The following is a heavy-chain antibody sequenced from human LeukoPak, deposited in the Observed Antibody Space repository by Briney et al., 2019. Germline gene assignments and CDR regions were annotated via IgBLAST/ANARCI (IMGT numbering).Heavy chain of an antibody. CDR3: ARTYYYDSSGYYGDAFDI. V-gene: IGHV1-2*06. CDR2: INPNSGGT. Sequence: XXKAXGYTFTGYYMHWVRQAPGQGLEWMGRINPNSGGTNYAQKFQGRVTMNRDTSISTAYMEMSRLRSEDTAVYYCARTYYYDSSGYYGDAFDIWGQGTMVTVSS. J-gene: IGHJ3*02. D-gene: IGHD3-22*01. CDR1: GYTFTGYY.